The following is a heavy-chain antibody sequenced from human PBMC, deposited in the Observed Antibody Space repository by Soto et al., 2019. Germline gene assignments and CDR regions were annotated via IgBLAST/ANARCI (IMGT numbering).Heavy chain of an antibody. CDR1: GGTFSSYT. V-gene: IGHV1-69*02. D-gene: IGHD2-2*01. Sequence: QVQLVQSGAEVKKPGSSVKVSCKASGGTFSSYTISWVRQAPGQGLEWMGRIIPSLGIANSAQKCQGRVTITADKSTSTAYMELSSLRSEDTAVYYCASGAEYCSSTSCYVEHYYYYGMDVWGQGTTVTVSS. CDR3: ASGAEYCSSTSCYVEHYYYYGMDV. CDR2: IIPSLGIA. J-gene: IGHJ6*02.